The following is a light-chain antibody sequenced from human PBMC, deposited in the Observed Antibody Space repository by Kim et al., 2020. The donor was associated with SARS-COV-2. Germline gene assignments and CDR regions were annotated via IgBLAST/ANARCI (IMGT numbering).Light chain of an antibody. Sequence: PGTTARFTCGGNSIGSKSVHWYQQQPGQAPVLVIYYDSDRPSGIPERFSGSNSGNTATLTISRVEAGDEADYYCQVWDSSSDHRVVFGGGTQLTVL. CDR2: YDS. CDR1: SIGSKS. V-gene: IGLV3-21*04. J-gene: IGLJ2*01. CDR3: QVWDSSSDHRVV.